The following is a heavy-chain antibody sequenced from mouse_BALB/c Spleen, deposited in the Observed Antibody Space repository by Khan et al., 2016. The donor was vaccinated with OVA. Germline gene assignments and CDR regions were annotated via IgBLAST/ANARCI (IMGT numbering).Heavy chain of an antibody. Sequence: EVQLQESGPGLVKPSQSLSLTCTVTAYSITSDYAWTWIRQFPGNKLEWMGYISYSGSTSYNPSLKSRISLTRDTSKNPLFLQLISVTTEDTATYSGVCSRFYSRYSFFDYWGQGTTLTVSS. CDR2: ISYSGST. D-gene: IGHD2-14*01. V-gene: IGHV3-2*02. CDR3: VCSRFYSRYSFFDY. CDR1: AYSITSDYA. J-gene: IGHJ2*01.